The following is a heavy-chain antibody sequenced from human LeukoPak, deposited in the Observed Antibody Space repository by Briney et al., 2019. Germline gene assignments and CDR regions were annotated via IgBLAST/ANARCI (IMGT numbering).Heavy chain of an antibody. D-gene: IGHD2-15*01. J-gene: IGHJ3*02. CDR2: FDPEDGET. V-gene: IGHV1-24*01. Sequence: ASVKVSCKVSGYTLTELSMHWVRQAPGKGLEWMGGFDPEDGETIYAQKFQGRVTMTEDTSTDTAYMELSSLRSEDTAVYYCARELWDIVVVVAATRGAFDIWGQGTMVTVSS. CDR3: ARELWDIVVVVAATRGAFDI. CDR1: GYTLTELS.